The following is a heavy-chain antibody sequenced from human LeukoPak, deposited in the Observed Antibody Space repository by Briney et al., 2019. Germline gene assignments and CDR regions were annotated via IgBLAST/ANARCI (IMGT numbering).Heavy chain of an antibody. D-gene: IGHD6-13*01. CDR3: AKDFSSSWRNYFFDY. Sequence: GGSLRLSCAASGFTLRNYAMSWVRQAPGKGLEWVSALSGNGFSTYYADSVKGRFTISRDNSKNTVYFQMNSLRAEDTAVYFCAKDFSSSWRNYFFDYWGQGTLVTVSS. J-gene: IGHJ4*02. CDR1: GFTLRNYA. V-gene: IGHV3-23*01. CDR2: LSGNGFST.